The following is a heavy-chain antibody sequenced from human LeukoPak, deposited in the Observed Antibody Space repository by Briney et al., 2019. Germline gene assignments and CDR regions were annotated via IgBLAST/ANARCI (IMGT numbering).Heavy chain of an antibody. J-gene: IGHJ4*02. V-gene: IGHV3-23*01. CDR1: GFTFSSYA. CDR3: AKDSNVLRFLEWLKYGFDY. D-gene: IGHD3-3*01. CDR2: ISGSGGST. Sequence: GGSLRLSCAASGFTFSSYAMSWVRQAPGKGLEWVSDISGSGGSTYYADSVKGRFTISRDNSKNTLYLQMNSLRAEDTAVYYCAKDSNVLRFLEWLKYGFDYWGQGTLVTVSS.